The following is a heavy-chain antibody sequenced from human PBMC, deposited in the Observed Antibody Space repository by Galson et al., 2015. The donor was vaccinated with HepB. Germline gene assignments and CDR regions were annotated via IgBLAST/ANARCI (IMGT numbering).Heavy chain of an antibody. CDR3: VRTTDSGSYGY. D-gene: IGHD1-26*01. V-gene: IGHV5-51*01. CDR1: GYSFTNYW. Sequence: SGAEVKKPGESLKISCKGSGYSFTNYWIGWVRQMPGKGLEWMGIIQPGDFDTRYGPSFQGQVCISADKSISTAYLQWSSLKASDTAMYYCVRTTDSGSYGYCVQGTLVTVSS. J-gene: IGHJ4*02. CDR2: IQPGDFDT.